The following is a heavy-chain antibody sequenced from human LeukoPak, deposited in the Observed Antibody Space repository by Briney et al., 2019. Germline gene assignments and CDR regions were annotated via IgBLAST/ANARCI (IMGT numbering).Heavy chain of an antibody. Sequence: ASVKVSCKASGYTFTSYDINWVRQATGQGLKWMGWMNPNSDNTGYAQKFQGRVTMTRNTSISTAYMELSSLRSEDTAVYYCARGSHCSGGSCYSTFDYWGQGALVTVSS. CDR3: ARGSHCSGGSCYSTFDY. CDR1: GYTFTSYD. J-gene: IGHJ4*02. V-gene: IGHV1-8*01. CDR2: MNPNSDNT. D-gene: IGHD2-15*01.